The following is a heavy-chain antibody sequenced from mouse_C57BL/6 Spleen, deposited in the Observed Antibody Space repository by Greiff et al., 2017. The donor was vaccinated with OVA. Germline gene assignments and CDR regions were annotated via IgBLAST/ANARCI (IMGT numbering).Heavy chain of an antibody. D-gene: IGHD6-2*01. Sequence: EVKVVESGGGLVKPGGSLKLSCAASGFTFSSYAMSWVRQTPEKRLEWVATISDGGSYTYYPDNVKGRFTISRDNAKNNLYLQMSHLKSEDTAMYYCARDSPYAMDYWGQGTSVTVSS. CDR1: GFTFSSYA. J-gene: IGHJ4*01. CDR2: ISDGGSYT. V-gene: IGHV5-4*01. CDR3: ARDSPYAMDY.